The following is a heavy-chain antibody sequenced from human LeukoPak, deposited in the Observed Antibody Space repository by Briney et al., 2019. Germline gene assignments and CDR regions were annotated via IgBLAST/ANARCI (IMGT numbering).Heavy chain of an antibody. CDR1: GGSFSGYY. CDR3: ATSPLEWLPIPDY. CDR2: INHSGST. Sequence: SETLSLTCAVYGGSFSGYYWSWIRQPPGKGLEWIGEINHSGSTNYNPSLKSRVTISVDTSKNQCSLKLSSVTAAYTAVYYCATSPLEWLPIPDYWGQGTLVTVSS. D-gene: IGHD3-3*01. V-gene: IGHV4-34*01. J-gene: IGHJ4*02.